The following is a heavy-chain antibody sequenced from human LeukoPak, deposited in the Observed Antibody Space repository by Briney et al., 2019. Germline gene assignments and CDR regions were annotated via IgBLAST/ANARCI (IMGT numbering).Heavy chain of an antibody. V-gene: IGHV3-21*01. Sequence: GSLRLSCAASGFTFSSYSMNWVRQAPGKGLEWVSSISSSSSYIYYADSVKGRFTISRDNAKNSLYLQMNSLRAEDTAMYYCARDLREYYDSSGYYVYFDYWGQGTLVTVSS. D-gene: IGHD3-22*01. J-gene: IGHJ4*02. CDR2: ISSSSSYI. CDR3: ARDLREYYDSSGYYVYFDY. CDR1: GFTFSSYS.